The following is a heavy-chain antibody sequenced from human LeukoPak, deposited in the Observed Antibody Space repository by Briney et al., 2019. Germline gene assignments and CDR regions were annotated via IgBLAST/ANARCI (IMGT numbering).Heavy chain of an antibody. CDR2: INQDGTEK. J-gene: IGHJ6*03. V-gene: IGHV3-7*01. D-gene: IGHD2-15*01. Sequence: GGSLRLSCAASGFTFTTYWMSWVRQAPGKGLEWVANINQDGTEKYYVDSVKGRFTISRDNAKNSLYLQMNSLRAEDTAVYYCARANPADYSVYYYIDVWGKGTTVTVSS. CDR3: ARANPADYSVYYYIDV. CDR1: GFTFTTYW.